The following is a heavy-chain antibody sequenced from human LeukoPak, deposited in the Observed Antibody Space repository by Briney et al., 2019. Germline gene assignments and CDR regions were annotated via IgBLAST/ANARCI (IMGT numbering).Heavy chain of an antibody. CDR2: ISNTGGST. CDR1: GFSFNTYA. D-gene: IGHD2-15*01. Sequence: GGSLRLSCAASGFSFNTYAMSWVRQAPGKGLEWVSAISNTGGSTYYADSVKGRFTISRDKSKNALSLQMNSLRAEDTAVYYCAQQVGYCSSGSCYFTYWGQGTLVTVSS. CDR3: AQQVGYCSSGSCYFTY. J-gene: IGHJ1*01. V-gene: IGHV3-23*01.